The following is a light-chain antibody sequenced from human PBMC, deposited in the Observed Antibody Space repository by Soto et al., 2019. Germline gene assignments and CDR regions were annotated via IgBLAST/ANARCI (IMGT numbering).Light chain of an antibody. J-gene: IGKJ1*01. CDR2: AAS. Sequence: EVVLTQSPGTLSLSPGQTATLSCRASQYVSTTYLAWYQQKPGQAPRLLIYAASNRASGIPDRFTGSGSGTDFTLTISRLLPEDSAVYYCQQYGSSVWPFGQGTKVEIK. CDR3: QQYGSSVWP. V-gene: IGKV3-20*01. CDR1: QYVSTTY.